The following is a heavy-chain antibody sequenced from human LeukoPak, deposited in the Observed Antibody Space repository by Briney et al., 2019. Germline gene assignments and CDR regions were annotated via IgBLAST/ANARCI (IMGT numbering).Heavy chain of an antibody. Sequence: GASVKVSCKASGYTFTSYGISWVRQAPGQGLEWMGWISAYNGNTNYAQKLQGRVTMTTDTSTSTAYMELRSLRSDDTAVYYCARAHYYYDSSGYSEFDAFDIWGQGTMVTVSS. CDR3: ARAHYYYDSSGYSEFDAFDI. V-gene: IGHV1-18*04. CDR2: ISAYNGNT. D-gene: IGHD3-22*01. CDR1: GYTFTSYG. J-gene: IGHJ3*02.